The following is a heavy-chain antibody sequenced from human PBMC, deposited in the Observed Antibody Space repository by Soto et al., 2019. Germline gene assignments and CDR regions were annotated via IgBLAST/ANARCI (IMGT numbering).Heavy chain of an antibody. J-gene: IGHJ6*02. D-gene: IGHD6-6*01. Sequence: SETLSLTCTVSGGSISSYYWSWIRQPPGKGLEWIGYIYYSGSTNYNPSLKGRVTISVDTSKNQFSLKLSSVTAADTAVYYCARSKAGSSSVGKYGMDVWGQGTTVTVSS. CDR1: GGSISSYY. CDR3: ARSKAGSSSVGKYGMDV. V-gene: IGHV4-59*01. CDR2: IYYSGST.